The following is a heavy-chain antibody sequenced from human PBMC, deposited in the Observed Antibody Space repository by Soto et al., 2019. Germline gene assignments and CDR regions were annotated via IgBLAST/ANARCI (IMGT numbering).Heavy chain of an antibody. CDR3: ASPAFTYDSSGYDWGY. Sequence: QLQLQESGPGLVKPSETLSLTCTVSGGSISSSSYYWGWIRQPPGKGLEWIGSIYYSGSTYYNPSLKSRVTISVDTSKNQFSLKLSSVTAADTAVYYCASPAFTYDSSGYDWGYWGQGTLVTVSS. CDR2: IYYSGST. J-gene: IGHJ4*02. V-gene: IGHV4-39*01. D-gene: IGHD3-22*01. CDR1: GGSISSSSYY.